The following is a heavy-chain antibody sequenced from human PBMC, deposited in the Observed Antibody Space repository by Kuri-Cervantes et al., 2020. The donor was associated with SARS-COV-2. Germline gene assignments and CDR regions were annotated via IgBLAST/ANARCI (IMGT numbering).Heavy chain of an antibody. CDR1: GFTFSSYA. D-gene: IGHD3-9*01. V-gene: IGHV3-30-3*01. Sequence: GESLKISCAASGFTFSSYAMHWVRQAPGKGLEWVAVISYDGSNKYYADSVKGRFTISRDNSKNTLYLQMNSLRAEDTAVYYCARDFDWLSTQDGYMDVWGKGTTVTVSS. CDR2: ISYDGSNK. J-gene: IGHJ6*03. CDR3: ARDFDWLSTQDGYMDV.